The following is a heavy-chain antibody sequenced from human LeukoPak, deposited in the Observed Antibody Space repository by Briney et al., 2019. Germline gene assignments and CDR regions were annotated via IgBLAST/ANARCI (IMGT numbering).Heavy chain of an antibody. V-gene: IGHV3-21*06. Sequence: GGSLRLSCAASGFSFSSESMNWVRQAPGKGLEWVSSISRSSNYIYYADSMKGRFTISRDNAKNSLYLQINSLKAEDTAVYYCARVACSGDSCYMDYWGQGTLVTVSS. CDR1: GFSFSSES. D-gene: IGHD2-15*01. J-gene: IGHJ4*02. CDR2: ISRSSNYI. CDR3: ARVACSGDSCYMDY.